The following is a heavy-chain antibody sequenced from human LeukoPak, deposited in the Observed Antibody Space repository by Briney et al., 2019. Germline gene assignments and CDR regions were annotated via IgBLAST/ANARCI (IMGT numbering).Heavy chain of an antibody. V-gene: IGHV4-39*01. CDR3: ARRGSGSGGTNAGMDV. J-gene: IGHJ6*02. CDR2: LLYTGNT. Sequence: PSETLSLTCTVAGGSISSNLHYWDWIRQAPGKGLEWIGSLLYTGNTWYNPSLKSRVTISVDTSKNQFSLRLTSVSATDTALYYCARRGSGSGGTNAGMDVWGQGTSVTVSS. CDR1: GGSISSNLHY. D-gene: IGHD2-15*01.